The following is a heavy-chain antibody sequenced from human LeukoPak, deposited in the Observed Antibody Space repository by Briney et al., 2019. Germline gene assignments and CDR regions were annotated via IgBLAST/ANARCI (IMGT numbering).Heavy chain of an antibody. J-gene: IGHJ2*01. Sequence: PSETLSLTCTVSGGSISSYYWQWIRQPPGNRLEWIGYVYYSGSTDYNPSLKSRVTISVDTSKNQFSLKLTSVTAADTAVYYCARGGPRIALPGAPPFDLWGRGTLVTVSS. CDR3: ARGGPRIALPGAPPFDL. CDR1: GGSISSYY. V-gene: IGHV4-59*01. D-gene: IGHD6-13*01. CDR2: VYYSGST.